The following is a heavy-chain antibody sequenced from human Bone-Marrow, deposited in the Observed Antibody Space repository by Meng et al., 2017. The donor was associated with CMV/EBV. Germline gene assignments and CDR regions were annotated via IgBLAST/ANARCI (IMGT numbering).Heavy chain of an antibody. D-gene: IGHD6-25*01. CDR2: IDSAGTTT. CDR1: GFTYSTYE. Sequence: GASLKICCVASGFTYSTYEFSLVRQAPGKGQEWLSYIDSAGTTTLDADSVNGRFTITRHDAKNALYLQMTSRRADAKAVYYCARELAASGGPFDYWGQGTLVTVSS. V-gene: IGHV3-48*03. CDR3: ARELAASGGPFDY. J-gene: IGHJ4*02.